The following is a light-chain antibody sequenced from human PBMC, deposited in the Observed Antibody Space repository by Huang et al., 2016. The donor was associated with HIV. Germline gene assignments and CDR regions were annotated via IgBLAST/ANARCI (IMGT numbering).Light chain of an antibody. Sequence: EIVLTQSPGTLSLSPGERATLSCRASQSVSSNSITWYQQKPGQAPRLLIYGASSRATGIPDSFSASGSGTDFTLTISRLDTEDLAVYYCHHYGNSRTFGGGTKVEI. J-gene: IGKJ4*01. CDR2: GAS. CDR1: QSVSSNS. CDR3: HHYGNSRT. V-gene: IGKV3-20*01.